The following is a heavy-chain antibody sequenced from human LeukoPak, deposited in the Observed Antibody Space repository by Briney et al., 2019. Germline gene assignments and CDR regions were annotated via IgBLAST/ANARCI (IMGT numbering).Heavy chain of an antibody. Sequence: SETLSLTCTVSGGSISSGDYYWSWIRQPPGKGLEWIGYIYYSGSTYYNPSLKSRVTISVDTSKNQFSLKLSSVTAADTAVYYCARHQTELELGAFDIWGQGTMVTVSS. CDR1: GGSISSGDYY. D-gene: IGHD1-7*01. CDR2: IYYSGST. CDR3: ARHQTELELGAFDI. J-gene: IGHJ3*02. V-gene: IGHV4-30-4*08.